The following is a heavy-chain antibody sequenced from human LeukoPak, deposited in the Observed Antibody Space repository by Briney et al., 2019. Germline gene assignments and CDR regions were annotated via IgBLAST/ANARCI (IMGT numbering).Heavy chain of an antibody. V-gene: IGHV3-23*01. Sequence: PGGSLRLSCAASGFTFSSYAMSWVRQAPGKGLEWVSAISGSGGSTYYADSVKGRFTISRDNSKNTLYLQMNSLRAEDTAVYYCAKSTGPTYYYDSSGYYYFDYWGQGTLVTVSS. CDR1: GFTFSSYA. D-gene: IGHD3-22*01. CDR3: AKSTGPTYYYDSSGYYYFDY. CDR2: ISGSGGST. J-gene: IGHJ4*02.